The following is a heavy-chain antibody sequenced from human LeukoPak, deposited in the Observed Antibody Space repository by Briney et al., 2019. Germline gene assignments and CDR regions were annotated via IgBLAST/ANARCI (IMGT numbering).Heavy chain of an antibody. D-gene: IGHD1-26*01. V-gene: IGHV4-59*01. Sequence: PSETLSLTCTVSGGSISSYYWSWIRQPPGKGLEWIGYIYYSGSINYNPSLKGRVTISVDTSKNQFSLKLSSVTAADTAVYYCAKSGGSGSYWSPYYFDYWGQGTLVTVSS. CDR3: AKSGGSGSYWSPYYFDY. CDR1: GGSISSYY. CDR2: IYYSGSI. J-gene: IGHJ4*02.